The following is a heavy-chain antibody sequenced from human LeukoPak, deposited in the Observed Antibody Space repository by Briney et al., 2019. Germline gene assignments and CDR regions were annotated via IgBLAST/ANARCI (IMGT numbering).Heavy chain of an antibody. D-gene: IGHD1-26*01. CDR1: GFTFSSYW. CDR3: ARGGSYSSFDY. V-gene: IGHV3-74*01. CDR2: VNSDGSST. J-gene: IGHJ4*02. Sequence: GGSLRLSCAASGFTFSSYWMHWVRHAPGKGLMWVSHVNSDGSSTNYADSVWGRFTISRDNAKNTLYLQMNSLRAEDTAVYYCARGGSYSSFDYWGQGTLVTVSS.